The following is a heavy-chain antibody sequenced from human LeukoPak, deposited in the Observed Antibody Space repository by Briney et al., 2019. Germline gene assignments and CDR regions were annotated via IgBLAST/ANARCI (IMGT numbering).Heavy chain of an antibody. Sequence: GGSLRLSCAASGFTFNSYTMNWVRQAPGKGLEWVSSISSSGGYIYYADSVKGRFTISRDNAKNSLYLQMSSLRAEDTAVYYCAGDYYYGSGSYDYWGQGTLVTVSS. CDR1: GFTFNSYT. V-gene: IGHV3-21*01. CDR3: AGDYYYGSGSYDY. D-gene: IGHD3-10*01. J-gene: IGHJ4*02. CDR2: ISSSGGYI.